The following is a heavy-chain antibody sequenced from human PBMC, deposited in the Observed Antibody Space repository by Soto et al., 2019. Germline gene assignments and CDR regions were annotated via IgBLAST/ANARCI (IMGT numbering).Heavy chain of an antibody. CDR1: GFTFSSYA. V-gene: IGHV3-23*01. D-gene: IGHD4-17*01. Sequence: GGSLRLSCAASGFTFSSYAMSWVRQAPGKGLEWVSAISGSGGSTYYADSVKGRFTISRDNSKNTLYLQMNSLRAEDTAVYYCAKAPNYGDYVYGNDYWGQGTLVTVPS. CDR3: AKAPNYGDYVYGNDY. J-gene: IGHJ4*02. CDR2: ISGSGGST.